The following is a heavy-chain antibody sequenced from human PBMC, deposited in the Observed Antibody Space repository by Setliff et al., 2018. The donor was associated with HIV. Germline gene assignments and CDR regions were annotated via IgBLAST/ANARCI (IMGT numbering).Heavy chain of an antibody. Sequence: ASVKVSCKASGYSFTTYSINWLRQAPGQGPEWMGWIHTSTGKPTYVRDFTGRFVFSLDTSVNTAFLQISDLKTEDTAVYYCARREHPCGGDCYLVGPFDIWGQGTVVTV. CDR2: IHTSTGKP. CDR3: ARREHPCGGDCYLVGPFDI. V-gene: IGHV7-4-1*02. D-gene: IGHD2-21*02. J-gene: IGHJ3*02. CDR1: GYSFTTYS.